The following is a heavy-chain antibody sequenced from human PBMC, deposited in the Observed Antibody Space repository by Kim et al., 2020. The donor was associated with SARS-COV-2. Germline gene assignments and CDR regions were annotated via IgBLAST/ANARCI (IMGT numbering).Heavy chain of an antibody. Sequence: SYAQKFQGRVTMTEETSTDTAYMELSSLRSEDTAVYYCATERPIYDFFDPWGQGTLVTVSS. J-gene: IGHJ5*02. D-gene: IGHD3-3*01. CDR3: ATERPIYDFFDP. V-gene: IGHV1-24*01.